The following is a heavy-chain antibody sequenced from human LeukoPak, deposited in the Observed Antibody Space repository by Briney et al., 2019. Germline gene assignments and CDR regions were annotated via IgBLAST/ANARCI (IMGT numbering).Heavy chain of an antibody. CDR1: GYTFTSYD. J-gene: IGHJ4*02. CDR3: ARSDYYDSSGYDY. CDR2: INPKSDGT. V-gene: IGHV1-2*02. Sequence: GASVKVSCKASGYTFTSYDINWVRQATGQGLEWMGWINPKSDGTKYAQNFQGRVTMTWDTSISTAYMELSSLRSEDTAVYYCARSDYYDSSGYDYWGQGTLVTVSS. D-gene: IGHD3-22*01.